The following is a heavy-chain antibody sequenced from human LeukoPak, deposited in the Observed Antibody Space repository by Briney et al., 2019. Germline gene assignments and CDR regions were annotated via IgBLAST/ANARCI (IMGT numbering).Heavy chain of an antibody. CDR3: AKSGALYDSSGYYYGFDDY. D-gene: IGHD3-22*01. J-gene: IGHJ4*02. Sequence: GGSLRLSCAASGFTFSSYAMHWVRQAPGKGLEWVAVISYDGSNKYYADSVKGRFTISRDNSKNTLYLQMNSLRAEDTAVYYCAKSGALYDSSGYYYGFDDYWGQGTLVTVSS. V-gene: IGHV3-30*04. CDR2: ISYDGSNK. CDR1: GFTFSSYA.